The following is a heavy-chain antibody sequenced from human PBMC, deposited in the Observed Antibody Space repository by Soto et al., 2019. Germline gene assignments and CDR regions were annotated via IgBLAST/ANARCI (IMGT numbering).Heavy chain of an antibody. Sequence: PGGSLRLSCAASGFTFSSYAMHWVRQAPGKGLEWVAVISYDGSNKYYADSVKGRFTISRDNSKNTLYLQMNSLRAEDTAVYYCASIAAAGTLPGHTIVDYWGQGTLVTVSS. CDR1: GFTFSSYA. D-gene: IGHD6-13*01. CDR3: ASIAAAGTLPGHTIVDY. J-gene: IGHJ4*02. V-gene: IGHV3-30-3*01. CDR2: ISYDGSNK.